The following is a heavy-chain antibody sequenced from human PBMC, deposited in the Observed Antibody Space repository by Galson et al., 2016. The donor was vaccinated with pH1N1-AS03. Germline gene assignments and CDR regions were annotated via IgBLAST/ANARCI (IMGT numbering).Heavy chain of an antibody. CDR3: ARDSDYMDV. J-gene: IGHJ6*03. V-gene: IGHV3-11*06. CDR2: ISSGSTYT. Sequence: SLRLSCAASGFTLSDYYMSWIRQAPGKGLEWVSYISSGSTYTNYADSVKGRFTISRGNGKNSVYLQMNGLRAEDTAVYFCARDSDYMDVWGKGTTVTVSS. CDR1: GFTLSDYY.